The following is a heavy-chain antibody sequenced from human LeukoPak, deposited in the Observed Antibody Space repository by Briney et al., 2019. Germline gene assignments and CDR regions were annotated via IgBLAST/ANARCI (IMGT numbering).Heavy chain of an antibody. CDR2: INPSGGST. CDR3: ARDHGYASSGYHNWFDP. D-gene: IGHD3-22*01. V-gene: IGHV1-46*01. Sequence: ASVKVSCKASGYTFTSYYMHWVRQAPGQGLEWMGIINPSGGSTSYAQKFQGRVTMTRDTSTSTVYMELSSLRSEDTAVYYCARDHGYASSGYHNWFDPWGQGTLVTVSS. CDR1: GYTFTSYY. J-gene: IGHJ5*02.